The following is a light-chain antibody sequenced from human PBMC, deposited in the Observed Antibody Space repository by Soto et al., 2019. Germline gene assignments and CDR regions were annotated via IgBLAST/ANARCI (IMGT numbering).Light chain of an antibody. CDR1: QSLSSS. J-gene: IGKJ1*01. CDR2: DAS. Sequence: DIVMTQSPATLSVSPGERATLSCRASQSLSSSLAWYQQKPGQAPRLLIYDASTRATDIPARFSGSGSGTEFTLTISSLQSEDSAVYYCLQYFRWRTFGQGTKVEIK. V-gene: IGKV3-15*01. CDR3: LQYFRWRT.